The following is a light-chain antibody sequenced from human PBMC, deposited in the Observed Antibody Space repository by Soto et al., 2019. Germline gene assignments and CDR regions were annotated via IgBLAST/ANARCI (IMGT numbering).Light chain of an antibody. CDR3: QQSYSTPET. CDR1: QSISSY. J-gene: IGKJ1*01. V-gene: IGKV1-39*01. Sequence: DIKMTQSPSSLSASVGDRVTITCRASQSISSYLHWYQQKPGKAPELLIYAASRLQSGVPSRFSGSGSGTDFTLTISILQPEDFATYYCQQSYSTPETFGQGTKVEIK. CDR2: AAS.